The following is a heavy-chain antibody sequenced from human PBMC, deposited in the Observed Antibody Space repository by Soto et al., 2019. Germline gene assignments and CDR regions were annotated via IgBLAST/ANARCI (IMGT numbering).Heavy chain of an antibody. D-gene: IGHD1-26*01. Sequence: QVQLVQSGAEVKKPGASVKVSCKASGYTFTSYGISWVRQAPGQGLEWMGRISAYNGNTNYAQKLQGRVTMTTATSTSTADMELRSLRSDDTAVYYCARVVGALGHWFDPWGQGTLVTVSS. CDR3: ARVVGALGHWFDP. CDR2: ISAYNGNT. J-gene: IGHJ5*02. CDR1: GYTFTSYG. V-gene: IGHV1-18*01.